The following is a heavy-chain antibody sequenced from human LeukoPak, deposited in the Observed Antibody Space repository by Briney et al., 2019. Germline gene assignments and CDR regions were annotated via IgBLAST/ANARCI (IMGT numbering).Heavy chain of an antibody. J-gene: IGHJ4*02. Sequence: GGSLRLSCAASGFTFDDDGMSWVRQAPGKGLEWVSGINWNGGSTGYADSVKGRFTISRDNAKNSLYLQMNSLRAEDTALYYCARSDTAMALGNWGQGTLVTVSS. V-gene: IGHV3-20*04. CDR2: INWNGGST. CDR1: GFTFDDDG. D-gene: IGHD5-18*01. CDR3: ARSDTAMALGN.